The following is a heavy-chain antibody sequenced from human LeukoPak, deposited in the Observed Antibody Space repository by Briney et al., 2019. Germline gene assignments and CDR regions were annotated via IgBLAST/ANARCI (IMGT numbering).Heavy chain of an antibody. J-gene: IGHJ5*02. CDR2: IYQRGTT. CDR3: AKPHVDIVAHGDWFDP. D-gene: IGHD5-12*01. Sequence: SETLSLTCTISGVSITSGSYYWAWVRQSPGTGLEWIGSIYQRGTTYYNPSLKSRVTISVDTSKNQFSLKLSSVTAADTAVYYCAKPHVDIVAHGDWFDPWGQGTLVTVSS. V-gene: IGHV4-39*07. CDR1: GVSITSGSYY.